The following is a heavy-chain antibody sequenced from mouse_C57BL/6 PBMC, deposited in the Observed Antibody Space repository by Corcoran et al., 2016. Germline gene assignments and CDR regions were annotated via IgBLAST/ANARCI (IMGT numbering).Heavy chain of an antibody. J-gene: IGHJ3*01. CDR2: IYPRSGNT. D-gene: IGHD3-2*02. CDR3: ARRSSGAY. CDR1: GYTFTSYG. V-gene: IGHV1-81*01. Sequence: QVQLQQSGAELARPGASVKLSCKASGYTFTSYGISWVKQRTGQGLVWIGEIYPRSGNTYYNEKFKGKATLTADKSSSTAYMELRSLTSEDSAVYFCARRSSGAYWGQGTLVTVSA.